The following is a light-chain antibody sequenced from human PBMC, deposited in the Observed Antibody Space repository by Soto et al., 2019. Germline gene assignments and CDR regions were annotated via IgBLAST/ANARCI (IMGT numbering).Light chain of an antibody. CDR1: QSLTGSN. Sequence: EIVLTQSPGTLSLSPGERATLSCRASQSLTGSNLAWYQQRPGQPPRLLIYGASSRATGIPDRFSGSGSGTDFTLTISRLEPEDFAVYYCQQHVSSVPLTFGGGTKVEIK. CDR3: QQHVSSVPLT. V-gene: IGKV3-20*01. J-gene: IGKJ4*01. CDR2: GAS.